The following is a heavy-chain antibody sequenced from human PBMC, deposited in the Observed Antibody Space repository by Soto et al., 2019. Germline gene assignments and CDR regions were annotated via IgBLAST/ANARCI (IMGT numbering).Heavy chain of an antibody. J-gene: IGHJ5*02. V-gene: IGHV1-18*01. CDR2: ISAYNGNT. CDR1: GYTFTSYG. CDR3: ARSQIVATIEANWFDP. Sequence: QVQLVQSGAEVKKPGASVKVSCKASGYTFTSYGISWVRQAPGQGLEWMGWISAYNGNTNYAQKLQGRVTMTTDTSTSKAYMELRSLRSDDTAVYYCARSQIVATIEANWFDPWGQGTLVTVSS. D-gene: IGHD5-12*01.